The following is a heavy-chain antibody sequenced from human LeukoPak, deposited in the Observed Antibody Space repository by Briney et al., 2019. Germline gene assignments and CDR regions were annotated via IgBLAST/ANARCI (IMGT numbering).Heavy chain of an antibody. CDR2: IHPSGGST. CDR3: ARAHLHYGDSIHDLDY. Sequence: AASVKVSCKASGYTLTSYYMQWVRQAPGQGLEWMGIIHPSGGSTSYAQKFQGRVTMTRDTSTSTVYMELSSLRSEDTAVYYCARAHLHYGDSIHDLDYWGQGTLVTVSS. D-gene: IGHD4-17*01. J-gene: IGHJ4*02. CDR1: GYTLTSYY. V-gene: IGHV1-46*01.